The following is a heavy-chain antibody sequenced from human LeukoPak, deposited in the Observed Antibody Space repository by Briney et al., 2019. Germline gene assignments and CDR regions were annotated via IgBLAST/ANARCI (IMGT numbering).Heavy chain of an antibody. CDR3: ARSRGGYGDYGSWFDP. CDR2: IYYSGST. Sequence: SETLSLTCTVSGGSISSYYWSWIRQPPGKGLEWIGYIYYSGSTNYNPSLKSRVTISVDTSKNQFSLKLSSVTAADTAVYYCARSRGGYGDYGSWFDPWGQGILVTVSS. D-gene: IGHD3-16*01. V-gene: IGHV4-59*01. CDR1: GGSISSYY. J-gene: IGHJ5*02.